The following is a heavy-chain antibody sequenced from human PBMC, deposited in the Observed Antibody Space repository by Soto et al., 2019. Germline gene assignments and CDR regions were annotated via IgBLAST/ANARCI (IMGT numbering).Heavy chain of an antibody. Sequence: PGGSLRLSCATSGFTFKYFWMSWVRQAPGKGLEWVANIKQDGSKIYYADSVKGRFTISRDNARNSLDLQMISLRAEDTAVYYCARLGNSGYGDFDYWGQGILVTVSS. D-gene: IGHD5-12*01. J-gene: IGHJ4*02. CDR1: GFTFKYFW. CDR2: IKQDGSKI. V-gene: IGHV3-7*01. CDR3: ARLGNSGYGDFDY.